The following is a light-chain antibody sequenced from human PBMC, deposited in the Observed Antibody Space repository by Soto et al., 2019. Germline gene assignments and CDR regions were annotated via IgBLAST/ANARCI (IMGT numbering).Light chain of an antibody. J-gene: IGLJ2*01. CDR3: GSYTSRSTVI. Sequence: QSALTQPASVSGSPGQSITISCTGTSSDVGGYNFVSWYQQHPGKAPKFIIYDVRNRPSGVSNRFSGSRSGNTASLTIPGLRAEDEADYYCGSYTSRSTVIFGGGTKLTVL. CDR2: DVR. CDR1: SSDVGGYNF. V-gene: IGLV2-14*03.